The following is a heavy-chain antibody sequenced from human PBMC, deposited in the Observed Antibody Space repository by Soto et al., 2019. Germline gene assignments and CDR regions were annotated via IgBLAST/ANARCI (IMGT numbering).Heavy chain of an antibody. CDR3: ARETSTYYYDSSAYLGFDY. Sequence: PGGSLRLSCTASVFTFSNFNINWVRQAPGKGLEWISYISSSTTTIFYADSVKGRFTISRDNAKNSLYLQMNSLRDEDTAVYYCARETSTYYYDSSAYLGFDYWGQGTLVTVSS. CDR1: VFTFSNFN. J-gene: IGHJ4*02. CDR2: ISSSTTTI. D-gene: IGHD3-22*01. V-gene: IGHV3-48*02.